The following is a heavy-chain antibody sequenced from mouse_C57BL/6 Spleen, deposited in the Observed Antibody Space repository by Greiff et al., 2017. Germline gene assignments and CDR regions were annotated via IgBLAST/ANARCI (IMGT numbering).Heavy chain of an antibody. CDR2: ISSGGSYT. V-gene: IGHV5-6*01. J-gene: IGHJ2*01. CDR3: ARQSLYFDY. CDR1: GFTFSSYG. Sequence: EVKLVESGGDLVKPGGSLKLSCAASGFTFSSYGMSWVRQTPDKRLEWVATISSGGSYTYSPDSVKGRFTISRDNAKNTLYLQMSSLKSEDTAMYYCARQSLYFDYWGQGTTLTVSS.